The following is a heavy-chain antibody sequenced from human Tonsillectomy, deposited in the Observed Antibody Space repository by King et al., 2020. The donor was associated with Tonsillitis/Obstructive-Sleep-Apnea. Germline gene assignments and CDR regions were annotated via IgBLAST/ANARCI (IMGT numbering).Heavy chain of an antibody. CDR2: IKSKTDGGTT. CDR1: GFTFSNAW. J-gene: IGHJ4*02. V-gene: IGHV3-15*01. Sequence: VQLVESGGGLVKPGGSLRLSCAASGFTFSNAWMSWVRQAPGKGLEWGGRIKSKTDGGTTDYAAPVKGRFTISRDDSKNTLYLQMNSLKTEDTAVYYCTTAKNWGQGTLVTVSS. CDR3: TTAKN.